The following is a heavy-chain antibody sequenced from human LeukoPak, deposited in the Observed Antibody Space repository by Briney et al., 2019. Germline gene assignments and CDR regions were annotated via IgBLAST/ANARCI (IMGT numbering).Heavy chain of an antibody. V-gene: IGHV4-59*01. J-gene: IGHJ5*02. Sequence: SETLSLTCTVSGGPISSYYWSWIRQPPGKGLEWIGCIYYSGSTNYNPSLKSRVTISVDTSKNQFSLKLSSVTAADTAVYYCATEYSSFTNWFDPWGQGTLVTVSS. CDR2: IYYSGST. D-gene: IGHD6-6*01. CDR3: ATEYSSFTNWFDP. CDR1: GGPISSYY.